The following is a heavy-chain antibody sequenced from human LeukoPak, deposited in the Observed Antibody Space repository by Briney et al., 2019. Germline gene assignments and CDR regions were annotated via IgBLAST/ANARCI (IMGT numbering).Heavy chain of an antibody. CDR1: GFTFSDYG. D-gene: IGHD2-2*01. CDR2: ITSAGGYT. V-gene: IGHV3-21*01. J-gene: IGHJ6*03. CDR3: ATSGGFVLPNAITGNWYMDV. Sequence: PGRSLRLSCGASGFTFSDYGMNWVRQAPGKGLAWVASITSAGGYTYYADSVKGRFTISRDNAQNSLFLQMNSLRAEDTAVYFCATSGGFVLPNAITGNWYMDVWGRGTSVTVS.